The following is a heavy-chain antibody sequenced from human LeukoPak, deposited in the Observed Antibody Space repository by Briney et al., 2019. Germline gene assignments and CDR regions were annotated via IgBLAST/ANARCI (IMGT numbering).Heavy chain of an antibody. Sequence: PSETLSLTCTVSGGSVSSGSYCWSWIRQPPGKGLEWIGYIYYSGSTNYNPSLKSRVTILVDTSKNQFSLKLSSVTAADTAVYYCARVGDGDLLDYWGQGTLVTVSS. V-gene: IGHV4-61*01. CDR3: ARVGDGDLLDY. D-gene: IGHD4-17*01. CDR2: IYYSGST. CDR1: GGSVSSGSYC. J-gene: IGHJ4*02.